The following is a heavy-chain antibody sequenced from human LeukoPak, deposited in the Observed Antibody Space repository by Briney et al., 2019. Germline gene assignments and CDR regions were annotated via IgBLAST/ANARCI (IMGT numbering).Heavy chain of an antibody. Sequence: GGSLRLSCAASGFTFSSYGMHWVRQAPGKGLEWVAFIRYDGSNKYYADSVKGRITISRDNSRNTLYLQMSSLRAEDTAVYYCARDDSGTRRGWFEHWGQGTLVTVSS. V-gene: IGHV3-30*02. CDR3: ARDDSGTRRGWFEH. CDR2: IRYDGSNK. CDR1: GFTFSSYG. J-gene: IGHJ5*01. D-gene: IGHD4-17*01.